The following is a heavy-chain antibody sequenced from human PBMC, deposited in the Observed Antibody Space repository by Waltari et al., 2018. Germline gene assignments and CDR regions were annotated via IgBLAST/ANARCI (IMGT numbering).Heavy chain of an antibody. CDR1: GFTFSSYA. J-gene: IGHJ4*02. CDR3: ARDLMAVGAITREGVDD. CDR2: ISYDGSNK. D-gene: IGHD6-19*01. Sequence: QVQLVQSGGGVVQPGRSLRLSCAASGFTFSSYAMHWVRQAPGKGLEWVAVISYDGSNKYYADSVTGRFTISRDNSKRTLFLQMSSLRADDTAVYYCARDLMAVGAITREGVDDWGQGSLVTVSS. V-gene: IGHV3-30-3*01.